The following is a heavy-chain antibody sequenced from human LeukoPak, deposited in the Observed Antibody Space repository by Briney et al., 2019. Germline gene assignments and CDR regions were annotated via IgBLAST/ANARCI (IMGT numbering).Heavy chain of an antibody. CDR2: INPNTGDT. Sequence: GASVKVSCKASGYTFTAYYMHWVRQAPGQGLEWMGWINPNTGDTNSAERFQGRVTMTRDTSTSTVYMALSSLRSEDTAVYYCARDRDYCSGTSCYTVYYGMDVWGQGTTVTVSS. D-gene: IGHD2-2*02. V-gene: IGHV1-2*02. CDR1: GYTFTAYY. J-gene: IGHJ6*02. CDR3: ARDRDYCSGTSCYTVYYGMDV.